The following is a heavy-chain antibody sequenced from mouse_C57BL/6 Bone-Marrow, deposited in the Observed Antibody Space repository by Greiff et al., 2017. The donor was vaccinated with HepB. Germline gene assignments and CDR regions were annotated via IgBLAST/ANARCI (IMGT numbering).Heavy chain of an antibody. CDR3: ARSAPYYYGSSYGFAY. CDR2: IHPNSGST. D-gene: IGHD1-1*01. J-gene: IGHJ3*01. Sequence: VKLQQPGAELVKPGASVKLSCKASGYTFTSYWMHWVKQRPGQGLEWIGMIHPNSGSTNYNEKFKSKATLTVDKSSSTAYMQLSSLTSEDSAVYYCARSAPYYYGSSYGFAYWGQGTLVTVSA. CDR1: GYTFTSYW. V-gene: IGHV1-64*01.